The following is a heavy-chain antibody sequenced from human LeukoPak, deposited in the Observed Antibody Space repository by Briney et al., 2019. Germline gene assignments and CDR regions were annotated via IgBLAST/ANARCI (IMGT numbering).Heavy chain of an antibody. CDR2: ISWNSGSI. V-gene: IGHV3-9*01. CDR1: GFTFDDFA. D-gene: IGHD6-6*01. Sequence: GGSLRLSCAASGFTFDDFAMHWVRQAPGKGLEWVSTISWNSGSIAYADSVKGRFTISRDNAKNSLYLQMDSLRSEDTAFYYCAKASFSSSSDWFDPWGQGTLVTVSS. CDR3: AKASFSSSSDWFDP. J-gene: IGHJ5*02.